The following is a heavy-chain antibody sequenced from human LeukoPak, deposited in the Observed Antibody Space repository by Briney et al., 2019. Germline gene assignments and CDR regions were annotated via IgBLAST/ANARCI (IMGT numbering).Heavy chain of an antibody. CDR3: AKAPYSSSWYGY. Sequence: ASVKVSCKASGYTFTGYYMHWVGQAPGKGREGMGWINPNSGGTNYAQKFQGRVTMTRDTSISTGYMELSRLRSDDTAVYYCAKAPYSSSWYGYWGQGTLVTVSS. CDR1: GYTFTGYY. J-gene: IGHJ4*02. V-gene: IGHV1-2*02. CDR2: INPNSGGT. D-gene: IGHD6-13*01.